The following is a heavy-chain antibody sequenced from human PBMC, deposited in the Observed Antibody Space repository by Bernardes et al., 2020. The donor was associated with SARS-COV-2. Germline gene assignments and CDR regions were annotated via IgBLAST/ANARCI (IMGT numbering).Heavy chain of an antibody. CDR3: ARYVRELDAFDI. Sequence: ASVKVSCKASGHTFTTYGISWVRQAPGQGLEWMGWISAYNGNTNYAQKVQGRVTMTTDTSTSTAYMELRSLRSDDTAVYYCARYVRELDAFDIWGQGTMVTVSS. CDR2: ISAYNGNT. J-gene: IGHJ3*02. V-gene: IGHV1-18*04. D-gene: IGHD3-10*01. CDR1: GHTFTTYG.